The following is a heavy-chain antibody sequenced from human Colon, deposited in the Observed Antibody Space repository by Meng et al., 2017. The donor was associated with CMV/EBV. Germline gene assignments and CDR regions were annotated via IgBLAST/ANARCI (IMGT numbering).Heavy chain of an antibody. Sequence: GESLKISCAASGFTFNNDWMTGVRKAPGKGLEWVALINQVGSQEYYVDSVKGRFNISRDNAKNSLFLQLDSLRPEDTAVYYCVRDNARVQGNIPILVVPQGFDYWGQGTVVTVSS. V-gene: IGHV3-7*01. D-gene: IGHD3-22*01. CDR2: INQVGSQE. J-gene: IGHJ4*02. CDR3: VRDNARVQGNIPILVVPQGFDY. CDR1: GFTFNNDW.